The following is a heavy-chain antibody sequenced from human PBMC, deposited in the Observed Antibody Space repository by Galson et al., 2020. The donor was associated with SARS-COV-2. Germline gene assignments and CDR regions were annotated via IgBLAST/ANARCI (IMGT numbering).Heavy chain of an antibody. CDR3: AKDFVRGIGYMDV. CDR1: GFTFSRYG. D-gene: IGHD3-10*02. J-gene: IGHJ6*03. V-gene: IGHV3-23*01. CDR2: TSATT. Sequence: GGSLRLSCVASGFTFSRYGMSWVRQAPGQGLDWVATTSATTYYADHVRRRFIISRYDSKNTLYLQMNGLSDDETAVYYCAKDFVRGIGYMDVWGPGTTVTVSS.